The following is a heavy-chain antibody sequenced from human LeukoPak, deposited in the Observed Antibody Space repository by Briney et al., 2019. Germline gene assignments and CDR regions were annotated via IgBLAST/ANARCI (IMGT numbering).Heavy chain of an antibody. CDR2: INHSGGT. V-gene: IGHV4-34*01. CDR1: GDSFNDYY. Sequence: SETLSLTCTLYGDSFNDYYWSWIRQPPGKGLEWIGEINHSGGTNYNPSLWSRLTISIDTSKHQFSLQVTSVTAADTGVYFCARVSDIMISFGGAISYFDIWGQGALVTVSS. CDR3: ARVSDIMISFGGAISYFDI. J-gene: IGHJ4*02. D-gene: IGHD3-16*02.